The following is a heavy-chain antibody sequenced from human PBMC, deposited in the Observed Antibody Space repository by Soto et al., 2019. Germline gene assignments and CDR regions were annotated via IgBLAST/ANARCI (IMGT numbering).Heavy chain of an antibody. D-gene: IGHD6-19*01. J-gene: IGHJ5*02. V-gene: IGHV1-8*01. Sequence: QVQLVQSGAEVKKPGASVKVSCKASGYTFTSYDINWVRQATGQGLEWMGWMNPNSGNTGYAQKFQGRVTMTRNTXXSTAYMELSSLRSEDTAGYYCARHSSGWGGDWFDPWGQGTLVTVSS. CDR1: GYTFTSYD. CDR3: ARHSSGWGGDWFDP. CDR2: MNPNSGNT.